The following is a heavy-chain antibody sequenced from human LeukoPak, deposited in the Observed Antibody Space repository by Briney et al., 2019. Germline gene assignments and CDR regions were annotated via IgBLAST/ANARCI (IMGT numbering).Heavy chain of an antibody. CDR3: ARENYYGSGSYPLYYYYYYMDV. J-gene: IGHJ6*03. V-gene: IGHV3-7*01. CDR1: GFTFSIYW. D-gene: IGHD3-10*01. Sequence: TGGSLRLSCAASGFTFSIYWMSWVRQAPGKGLEWVANIKQDGSEKYYVDSVKGRFTISRDNAKNSLYLQMNSLRAEDTAVYYCARENYYGSGSYPLYYYYYYMDVWGKGTTVTISS. CDR2: IKQDGSEK.